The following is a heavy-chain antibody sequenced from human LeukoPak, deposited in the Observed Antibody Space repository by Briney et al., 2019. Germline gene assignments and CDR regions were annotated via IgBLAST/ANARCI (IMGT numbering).Heavy chain of an antibody. Sequence: SETLSLTCAVYGGSFSGYYWSWIRQPPGKGLEWIGEINHSGSTNYNPSLKSRVTISVDTSKNQFSLKLSSVTAADTAVYYCAAGFRYCSSTSCWDFDYWGQGTLVTVSS. CDR1: GGSFSGYY. CDR2: INHSGST. J-gene: IGHJ4*02. CDR3: AAGFRYCSSTSCWDFDY. V-gene: IGHV4-34*01. D-gene: IGHD2-2*01.